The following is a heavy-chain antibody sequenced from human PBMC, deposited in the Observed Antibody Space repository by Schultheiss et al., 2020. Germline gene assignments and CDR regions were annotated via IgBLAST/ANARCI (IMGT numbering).Heavy chain of an antibody. CDR1: GFTFSSYG. CDR3: TTVLSGTNAFDI. D-gene: IGHD2-15*01. J-gene: IGHJ3*02. V-gene: IGHV3-33*01. CDR2: IWYEGSNK. Sequence: GGSLRLSCAASGFTFSSYGMHWVRQAPGKGLEWVAVIWYEGSNKYYADSVKGRFTISRDNSNNTLYLQMNSLRAEDTAVYYCTTVLSGTNAFDIWGQGTMVTVSS.